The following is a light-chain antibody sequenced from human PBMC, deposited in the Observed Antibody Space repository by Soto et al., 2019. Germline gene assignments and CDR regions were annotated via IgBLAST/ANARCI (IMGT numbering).Light chain of an antibody. V-gene: IGLV1-44*01. J-gene: IGLJ2*01. CDR2: SNN. CDR3: AAWDVRLKGLV. Sequence: QSVLTQPPSTSGTPGQRVTISCSGGSSNIGSRAVNWYQHLPGTAPKLLIYSNNQRPSGVPDRFSGSKSGTSASLAIRGLQSEDEADYYCAAWDVRLKGLVFGGGTKLTVL. CDR1: SSNIGSRA.